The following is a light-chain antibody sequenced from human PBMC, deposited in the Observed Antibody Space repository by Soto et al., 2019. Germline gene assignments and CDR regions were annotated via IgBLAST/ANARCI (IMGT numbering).Light chain of an antibody. Sequence: QSVLTQPPSVSGAPGQRVTISCTGSSSNIGAGYDVHWYQHLPGTAPKLLISGNSNRPSGVPDRFSGSNSGTSPSLAITGLQAEDEADYYCQSYDSSLSGWVFGGGTKVTVL. J-gene: IGLJ3*02. V-gene: IGLV1-40*01. CDR1: SSNIGAGYD. CDR2: GNS. CDR3: QSYDSSLSGWV.